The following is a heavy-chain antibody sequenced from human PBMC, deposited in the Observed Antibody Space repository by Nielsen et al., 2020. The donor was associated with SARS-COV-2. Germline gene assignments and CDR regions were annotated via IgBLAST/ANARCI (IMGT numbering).Heavy chain of an antibody. CDR2: INHSGST. D-gene: IGHD2-2*01. CDR3: ARGSPLGYCSSTSCYRRGWFDP. Sequence: SETLSLTCTVSGGSISSYYWSWIRQPPGKGLEWIGEINHSGSTNYNPSLKSRVTISVDTSKNQFSLKLSSVTAADTAVYYCARGSPLGYCSSTSCYRRGWFDPWGQGTLVTVSS. J-gene: IGHJ5*02. V-gene: IGHV4-34*01. CDR1: GGSISSYY.